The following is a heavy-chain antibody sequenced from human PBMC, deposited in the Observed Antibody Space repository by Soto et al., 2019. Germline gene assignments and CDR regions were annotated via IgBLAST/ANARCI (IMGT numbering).Heavy chain of an antibody. Sequence: GASVKVSCKASGYTFTSYGISWVRQAPGQGLEWMGWISAYNGNTNYAQKLQGRVTMTTDTSTSTAYMELRSLRSDDTAVYYCAGGDHDYGDFHLDYWGQGTLVTVPS. J-gene: IGHJ4*02. CDR2: ISAYNGNT. V-gene: IGHV1-18*01. CDR3: AGGDHDYGDFHLDY. CDR1: GYTFTSYG. D-gene: IGHD4-17*01.